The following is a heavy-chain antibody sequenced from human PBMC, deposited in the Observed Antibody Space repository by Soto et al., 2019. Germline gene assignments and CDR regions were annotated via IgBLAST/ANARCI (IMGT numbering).Heavy chain of an antibody. Sequence: QVQLQESGPGLVKPSQTLSLTCTVSGGSISGGGYYWSWIRQHPGKGLEWIGYIYYSGSTYYNPSLKSRVTISVDTSKNQFSLKLSSVTAADTAVYYCARSAAGSYYYYGMDVWGQGTTVTVSS. D-gene: IGHD6-13*01. CDR3: ARSAAGSYYYYGMDV. J-gene: IGHJ6*02. CDR1: GGSISGGGYY. CDR2: IYYSGST. V-gene: IGHV4-31*03.